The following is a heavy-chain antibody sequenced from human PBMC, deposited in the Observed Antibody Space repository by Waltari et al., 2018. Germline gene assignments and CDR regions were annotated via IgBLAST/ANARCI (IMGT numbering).Heavy chain of an antibody. CDR1: SGSIDTYC. Sequence: QVQLRESGPGLVKPSGTLSLTCTVSSGSIDTYCWSWVRQPQGKGLEWVGYIYFTGNTNYNPSLESRVTISLDTSKNQFSLKMNSVTAADTAVYYCARVVSGTYSSPLYFFDYWGQGALVTVSS. V-gene: IGHV4-59*01. CDR3: ARVVSGTYSSPLYFFDY. J-gene: IGHJ4*02. D-gene: IGHD1-26*01. CDR2: IYFTGNT.